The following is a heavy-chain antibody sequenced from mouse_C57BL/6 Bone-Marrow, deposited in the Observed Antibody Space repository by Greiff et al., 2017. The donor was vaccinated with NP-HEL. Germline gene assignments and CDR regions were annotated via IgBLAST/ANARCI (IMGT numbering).Heavy chain of an antibody. J-gene: IGHJ3*01. CDR2: ISDGGSYT. CDR1: GFTFSSYA. V-gene: IGHV5-4*01. D-gene: IGHD1-1*01. CDR3: ARDYSWFAY. Sequence: EVKLVESGGGLVKPGGSLKLSYAASGFTFSSYAMSWVRQTPEKRLEWVATISDGGSYTYYPDNVQGRFTISRDNAKNNLYLQMSHLKSEDTAMYYCARDYSWFAYWGQGTLVTVSA.